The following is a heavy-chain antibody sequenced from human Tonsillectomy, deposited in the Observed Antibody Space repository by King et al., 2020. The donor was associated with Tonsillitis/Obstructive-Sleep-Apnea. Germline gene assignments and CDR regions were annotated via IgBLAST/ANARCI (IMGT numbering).Heavy chain of an antibody. Sequence: VQLVESGGGVVQPGRSLRLSCAASGFTFSSYGMHWVRRAPGKGLEWVAVISYDGSNKYYADSVKGRFTISRDNSKNTLYLQMNSLRAEDTAVYYCANAQSGAYHYDSSGDYWGQGTLVTVSS. D-gene: IGHD3-22*01. CDR1: GFTFSSYG. V-gene: IGHV3-30*18. CDR2: ISYDGSNK. J-gene: IGHJ4*02. CDR3: ANAQSGAYHYDSSGDY.